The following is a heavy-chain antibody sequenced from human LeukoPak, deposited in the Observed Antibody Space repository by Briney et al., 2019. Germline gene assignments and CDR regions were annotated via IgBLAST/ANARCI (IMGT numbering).Heavy chain of an antibody. D-gene: IGHD3-16*01. J-gene: IGHJ4*02. V-gene: IGHV3-53*01. Sequence: GGSLRLSCTVSGFTVSSNSMSWARQAPGKGLEWVSFIYSAGSTHYSDSVKGRFTISIDNSKNTLYLQMNSLRAEDTAVYYCARRAGAYTHPYDYWGQGTLVTVSS. CDR3: ARRAGAYTHPYDY. CDR2: IYSAGST. CDR1: GFTVSSNS.